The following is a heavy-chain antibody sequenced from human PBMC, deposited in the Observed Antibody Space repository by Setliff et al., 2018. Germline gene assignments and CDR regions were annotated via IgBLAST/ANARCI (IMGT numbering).Heavy chain of an antibody. D-gene: IGHD3-10*01. CDR2: IDPSGNT. J-gene: IGHJ4*02. Sequence: KPSETLSLTCTVSGGSINNYYWSWIRQPAGRGLEWIGHIDPSGNTNYHPSLKSRVTISGDTSKNQFSLKLTSVTAADTAVYFCARSLGSGSYYNSRPFYSDYWGQGTLVTVSS. CDR1: GGSINNYY. CDR3: ARSLGSGSYYNSRPFYSDY. V-gene: IGHV4-4*07.